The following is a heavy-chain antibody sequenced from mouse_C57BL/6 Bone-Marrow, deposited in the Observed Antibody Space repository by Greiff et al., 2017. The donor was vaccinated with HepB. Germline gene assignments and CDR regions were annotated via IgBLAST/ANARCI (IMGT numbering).Heavy chain of an antibody. V-gene: IGHV1-59*01. D-gene: IGHD2-4*01. CDR1: GYTFTSYW. CDR2: IDPSDSYT. J-gene: IGHJ3*01. Sequence: QVQLQQPGAELVRPGTSVKLSCKASGYTFTSYWMHWVKQRPGQGLEWIGVIDPSDSYTNYNQKFKGKATLTVDTSSSTAYMQLSSLTSEDSAVYYSARGGYDYDRPWFAYWGQGTLVTVSA. CDR3: ARGGYDYDRPWFAY.